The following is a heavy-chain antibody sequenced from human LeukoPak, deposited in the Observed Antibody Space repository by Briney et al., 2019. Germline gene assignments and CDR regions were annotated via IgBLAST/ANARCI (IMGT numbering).Heavy chain of an antibody. D-gene: IGHD6-13*01. V-gene: IGHV1-69*13. CDR2: IIPIFGTA. CDR3: ARGIPYSSSWTFDY. CDR1: GGTFSSYA. Sequence: ASVKVSCKASGGTFSSYAISWVRQAPGQGLEWMGGIIPIFGTANYAQKFQGRVTITADESTSTAYTELSSLRSEDTAVYYCARGIPYSSSWTFDYWGQGTLVTVSS. J-gene: IGHJ4*02.